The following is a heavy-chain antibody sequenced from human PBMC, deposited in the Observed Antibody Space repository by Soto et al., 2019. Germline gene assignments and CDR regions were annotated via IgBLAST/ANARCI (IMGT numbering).Heavy chain of an antibody. J-gene: IGHJ3*02. V-gene: IGHV4-59*01. CDR3: ATDYGDYVGAFDI. D-gene: IGHD4-17*01. CDR2: IYNSGTT. Sequence: SETLSLTCTVSGGSISSYYWSWIRQSPGKGLEWITHIYNSGTTNYNPSLKSRVTISVDTSKNQFSLKLRSVTAADTAVYYCATDYGDYVGAFDIWGQGTMGT. CDR1: GGSISSYY.